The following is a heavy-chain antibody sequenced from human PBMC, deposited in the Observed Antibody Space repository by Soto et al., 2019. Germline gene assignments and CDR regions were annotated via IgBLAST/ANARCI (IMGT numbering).Heavy chain of an antibody. CDR1: GFTFSSYW. D-gene: IGHD1-26*01. CDR3: XXRGPVSGLAY. CDR2: INPDESSS. J-gene: IGHJ4*02. Sequence: EVQLVESGGGLVQPGGSLRLSCAASGFTFSSYWMHWVRQAPGKGLVWVSRINPDESSSTYADSVKGRFTISRDNAKXXXXXXXXXXXXXXXXXXXXXXRGPVSGLAYWGQGTLVTVSS. V-gene: IGHV3-74*01.